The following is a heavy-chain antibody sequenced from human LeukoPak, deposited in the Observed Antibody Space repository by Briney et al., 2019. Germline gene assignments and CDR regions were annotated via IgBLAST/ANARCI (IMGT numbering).Heavy chain of an antibody. Sequence: SETLSLTCAVYGGSFSGYYWSWIRQPPGKGLGWIGEINHSGSTNYNPSLKSRVTISVDTSKNQFSLKLSSVTAADTAVYYCARGSRSLDVWGQGTTVTVSS. J-gene: IGHJ6*02. CDR2: INHSGST. CDR1: GGSFSGYY. CDR3: ARGSRSLDV. V-gene: IGHV4-34*01.